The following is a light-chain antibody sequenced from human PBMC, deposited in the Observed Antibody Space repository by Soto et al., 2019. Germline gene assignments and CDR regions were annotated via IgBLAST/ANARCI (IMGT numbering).Light chain of an antibody. CDR2: GAS. CDR3: QQYGSSFPIT. Sequence: EIVLTQSPGTLSLSPGERATLSCRASQSVSSSYLAWYQQKPAQAPRLLIYGASSRATGTPDRFSGSGSGTDFTLTISRLEPEDFAVYDCQQYGSSFPITFGQGTRLEIK. J-gene: IGKJ5*01. V-gene: IGKV3-20*01. CDR1: QSVSSSY.